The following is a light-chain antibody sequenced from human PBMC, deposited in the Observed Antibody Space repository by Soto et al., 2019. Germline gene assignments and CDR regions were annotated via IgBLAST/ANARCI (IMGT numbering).Light chain of an antibody. CDR3: CSYAGSSSYV. CDR1: SSDVGIYNL. CDR2: EGS. Sequence: QSALTQPASVSGSPGQSITISCTGTSSDVGIYNLVSWYQHHPGKAPKFMIYEGSKRPSGISNRFSGSKSGNTASLTISGLQAEDEADYYCCSYAGSSSYVFGTGTKVTVL. J-gene: IGLJ1*01. V-gene: IGLV2-23*01.